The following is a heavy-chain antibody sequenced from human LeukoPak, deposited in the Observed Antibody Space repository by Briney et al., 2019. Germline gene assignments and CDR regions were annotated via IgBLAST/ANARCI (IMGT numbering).Heavy chain of an antibody. CDR2: ISYDEGNK. V-gene: IGHV3-30-3*01. CDR1: GFTFSSYA. Sequence: GRSLRLSRAASGFTFSSYAMHWVRQAPAKGLEWVAFISYDEGNKYYADSVKGRFTISRDNSKNTLYLQMNSLRAEDTAVYYCARDRIRIWFGLFDYWGQGTLVTVSS. CDR3: ARDRIRIWFGLFDY. J-gene: IGHJ4*02. D-gene: IGHD6-13*01.